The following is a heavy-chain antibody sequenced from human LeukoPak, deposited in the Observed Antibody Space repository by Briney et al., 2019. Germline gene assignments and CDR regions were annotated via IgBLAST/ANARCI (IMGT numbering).Heavy chain of an antibody. Sequence: PSETLSLTCTVSGGSISSSSYYWGWIRQPPGKGLEWIGSIYYSGSTYYNPSLKSRVTISVDTSKNQFSLKLSSVTAADTAVYYCARDRQGSSWYWFDPWGQGTLVTVSS. CDR3: ARDRQGSSWYWFDP. J-gene: IGHJ5*02. CDR1: GGSISSSSYY. V-gene: IGHV4-39*07. D-gene: IGHD6-13*01. CDR2: IYYSGST.